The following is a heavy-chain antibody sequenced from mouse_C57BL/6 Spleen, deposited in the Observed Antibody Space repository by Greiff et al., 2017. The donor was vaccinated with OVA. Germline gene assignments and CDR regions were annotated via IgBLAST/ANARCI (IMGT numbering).Heavy chain of an antibody. J-gene: IGHJ4*01. CDR1: GYAFSSSW. Sequence: QVQLQQSGPELVKPGASVKISCKASGYAFSSSWMNWVKQRPGKGLEWIGRIYPGDGDTNYNGKFKGKATLTADKSSSTAYMQLSSLTSEDSAVYFCAREGTTVVSMDYWGQGTSVTVSS. D-gene: IGHD1-1*01. V-gene: IGHV1-82*01. CDR2: IYPGDGDT. CDR3: AREGTTVVSMDY.